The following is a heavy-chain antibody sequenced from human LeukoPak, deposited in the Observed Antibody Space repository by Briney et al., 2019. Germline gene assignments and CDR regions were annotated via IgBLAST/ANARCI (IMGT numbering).Heavy chain of an antibody. CDR2: IKQDGGEK. V-gene: IGHV3-7*03. D-gene: IGHD1-26*01. CDR1: GFTFSNYW. CDR3: VRGQGVQWDY. J-gene: IGHJ4*02. Sequence: GGSLRLSCAASGFTFSNYWMSWVRQAPGKGLEWVANIKQDGGEKHYVDSVKGRFTISRDNAKNSLYLQMSSLRADDTAVYYCVRGQGVQWDYWGQGTQVTVSS.